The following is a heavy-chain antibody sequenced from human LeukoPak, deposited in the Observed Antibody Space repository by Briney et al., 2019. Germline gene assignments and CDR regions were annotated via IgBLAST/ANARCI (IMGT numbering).Heavy chain of an antibody. CDR3: ARDQYDTWSRRGNFDP. V-gene: IGHV3-7*03. J-gene: IGHJ5*02. D-gene: IGHD3/OR15-3a*01. CDR1: GFSFGKYW. CDR2: IKLDGSEK. Sequence: GGSLRLSCVASGFSFGKYWMSWVRQAPGKGLEWVANIKLDGSEKNYVDSVKGRFTISRDNTKNSLYLQMNSLRAEDTAVFYCARDQYDTWSRRGNFDPWGQGTLVIVSS.